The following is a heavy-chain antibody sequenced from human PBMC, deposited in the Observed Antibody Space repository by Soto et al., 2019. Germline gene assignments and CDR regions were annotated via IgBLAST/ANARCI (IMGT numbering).Heavy chain of an antibody. J-gene: IGHJ4*02. Sequence: WASVKVSCKASGGTFSSYAISWVRQAPGQGLEWMGGIIPIFGTANYAQKFQGRVTITADESTSTAYMELSSLRSEDTAVYYCAMVQPPPKLGVVVVAPLDYWGQGTLVTVSS. CDR2: IIPIFGTA. CDR1: GGTFSSYA. V-gene: IGHV1-69*13. CDR3: AMVQPPPKLGVVVVAPLDY. D-gene: IGHD3-22*01.